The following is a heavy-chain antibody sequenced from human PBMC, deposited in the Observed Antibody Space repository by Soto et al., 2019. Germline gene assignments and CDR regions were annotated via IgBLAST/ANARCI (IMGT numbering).Heavy chain of an antibody. CDR2: IIPIFGTA. CDR1: GGTFSRHA. V-gene: IGHV1-69*01. D-gene: IGHD3-22*01. J-gene: IGHJ4*02. Sequence: QVPLVQSGAEVRKPGSSVKVSCKASGGTFSRHAISWVRQAPGQGLEWMGGIIPIFGTANHAQKFQGRVTIIADESTSTVYMELSSLRSEDTGMYYCARGWGYDSNDYYYAYWGQGTLVIVSS. CDR3: ARGWGYDSNDYYYAY.